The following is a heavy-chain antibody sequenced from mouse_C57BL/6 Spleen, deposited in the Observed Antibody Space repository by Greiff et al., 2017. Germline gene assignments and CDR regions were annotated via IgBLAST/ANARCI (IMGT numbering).Heavy chain of an antibody. CDR1: GYTFTSYG. V-gene: IGHV1-81*01. CDR2: IYPRSGNT. D-gene: IGHD1-1*02. J-gene: IGHJ3*01. Sequence: QVQLKQSGAELARPGASVKLSCKASGYTFTSYGISWVKQRTGQGLEWIGEIYPRSGNTYYNEKFKGKDTLTADKSSSTAYMELRSLTSEDSAVYFCARAGGGSAWFAYWGQGTLVTVSA. CDR3: ARAGGGSAWFAY.